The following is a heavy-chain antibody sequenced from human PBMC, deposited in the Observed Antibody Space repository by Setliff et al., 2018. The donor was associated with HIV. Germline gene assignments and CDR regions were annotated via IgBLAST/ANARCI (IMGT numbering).Heavy chain of an antibody. Sequence: PSETLSLTCTVSDGSISSQYWSWIRQPPGKGLEWVGSIYYTGNTNYNPSLKSRVTISVDTSKNELSLKMSSVTAAGTAVYYCARAPATMIVVVNHVPLAAFGLWGQGTMVTVSS. V-gene: IGHV4-59*11. J-gene: IGHJ3*01. CDR2: IYYTGNT. CDR3: ARAPATMIVVVNHVPLAAFGL. D-gene: IGHD3-22*01. CDR1: DGSISSQY.